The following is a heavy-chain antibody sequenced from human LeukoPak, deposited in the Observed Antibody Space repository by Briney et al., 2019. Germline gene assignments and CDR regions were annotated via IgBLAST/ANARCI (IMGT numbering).Heavy chain of an antibody. Sequence: GGSLRLSCAASGFTVSSNYMSWVRQAPGKGLEWVSVIYSGGSTYYSDSVKGRFTISRDNSKNTLYLQMNSLRAEDTAVYYCARAPDTEFDYWGQGTLVTVSS. D-gene: IGHD5-18*01. V-gene: IGHV3-53*01. CDR1: GFTVSSNY. J-gene: IGHJ4*02. CDR2: IYSGGST. CDR3: ARAPDTEFDY.